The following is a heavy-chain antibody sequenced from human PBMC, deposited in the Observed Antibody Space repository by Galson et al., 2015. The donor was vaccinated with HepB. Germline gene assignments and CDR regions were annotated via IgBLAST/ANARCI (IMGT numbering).Heavy chain of an antibody. D-gene: IGHD2-2*01. CDR1: GFTFSNAW. CDR3: TTDLILGCSSTSCCMETYEFDY. Sequence: SLRLSCAASGFTFSNAWMSWVRQAPGKGLEWVGRIKSKTDGGTTDYAAPVKGRFTISRDDSKNTLYLQMNSLKTEDTAVYYCTTDLILGCSSTSCCMETYEFDYWGQGTLVTVSS. J-gene: IGHJ4*02. CDR2: IKSKTDGGTT. V-gene: IGHV3-15*01.